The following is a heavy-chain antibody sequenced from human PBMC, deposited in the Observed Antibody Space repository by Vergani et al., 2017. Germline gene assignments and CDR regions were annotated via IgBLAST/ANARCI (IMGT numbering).Heavy chain of an antibody. CDR2: VYARDSIT. J-gene: IGHJ4*02. CDR1: GYTFTDYW. Sequence: EVQLVQSGAEVKKPGESLKFSCEGSGYTFTDYWVGWVRQTPGKGLEWMGVVYARDSITRYSLSFEGQVTISADKSINTAYLEWDSLRASDSAMYYCARQISGYSSTLGGGYYFDYWGQGTLVTVSS. CDR3: ARQISGYSSTLGGGYYFDY. V-gene: IGHV5-51*01. D-gene: IGHD6-13*01.